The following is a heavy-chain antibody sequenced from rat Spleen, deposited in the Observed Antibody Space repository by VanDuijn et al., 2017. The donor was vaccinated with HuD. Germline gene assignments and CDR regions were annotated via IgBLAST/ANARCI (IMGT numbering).Heavy chain of an antibody. J-gene: IGHJ3*01. CDR1: GFSLTSYG. CDR3: ARDENGYLNHWFAY. CDR2: IWTGGST. Sequence: QVQLKESGPGLVQPSRTLSLTCTVSGFSLTSYGVSWVRQPPGKGLEWMGVIWTGGSTDYNSALKSRLSISRDTSKSQVFLKMNSLQTEDTATYYCARDENGYLNHWFAYWGQGILVTVSS. V-gene: IGHV2-4*01. D-gene: IGHD1-4*01.